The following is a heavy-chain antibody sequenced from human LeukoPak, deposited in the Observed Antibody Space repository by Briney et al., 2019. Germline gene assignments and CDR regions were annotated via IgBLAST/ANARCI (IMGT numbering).Heavy chain of an antibody. CDR2: IYSGGST. CDR3: ARELSYGYSGCVRWFDP. V-gene: IGHV3-53*01. CDR1: GFTVSSNY. J-gene: IGHJ5*02. D-gene: IGHD5-12*01. Sequence: PGGSLRLSCAASGFTVSSNYMSWVRQAPGKGLEWVSVIYSGGSTYYADSVKGRFTISRDNSKNTLSLQMNSLRAEDTAVYYCARELSYGYSGCVRWFDPWGQGTLVTVSS.